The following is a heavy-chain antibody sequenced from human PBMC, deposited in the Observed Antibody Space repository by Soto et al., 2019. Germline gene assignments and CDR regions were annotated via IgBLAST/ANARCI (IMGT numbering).Heavy chain of an antibody. CDR2: IIPIFGTA. D-gene: IGHD6-6*01. CDR1: GGTFSSYA. Sequence: SVKVSCKASGGTFSSYAISWVRQAPGQGLEWMGGIIPIFGTANYAQKFQGRVTITADESTSTAYMELSSLRSEDTAVYYCARDGQLVRGFGMDVWGQGTTVTVSS. J-gene: IGHJ6*02. CDR3: ARDGQLVRGFGMDV. V-gene: IGHV1-69*13.